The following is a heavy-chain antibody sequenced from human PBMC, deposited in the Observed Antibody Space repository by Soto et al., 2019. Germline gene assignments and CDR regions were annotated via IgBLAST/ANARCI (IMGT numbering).Heavy chain of an antibody. CDR2: IIPIFGTA. CDR3: ARDRRLDIVVPLPGWFDP. Sequence: QVQLVQSGAEVKKPGSSVKVSCKASGGTFSSYAISWVRQAPGQGLEWMGGIIPIFGTANYAQKFQGRVTITADKSTSTAYMELSSLRSEDTAVYYCARDRRLDIVVPLPGWFDPWGQGTLVTVSS. V-gene: IGHV1-69*06. D-gene: IGHD2-2*03. CDR1: GGTFSSYA. J-gene: IGHJ5*02.